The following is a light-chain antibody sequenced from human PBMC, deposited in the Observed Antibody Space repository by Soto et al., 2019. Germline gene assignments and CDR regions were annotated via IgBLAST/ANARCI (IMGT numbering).Light chain of an antibody. CDR2: EVS. Sequence: QSVLTQPPSVSGSPGQSVTISCTGTSSDVGSYNRVSWYQQPPGTAPKLMIYEVSNRPSGVPDRFSGSKSGNTASLTISGLQAEDEADSYCCAYTSSSTYGFGTGTKVTVL. CDR1: SSDVGSYNR. J-gene: IGLJ1*01. V-gene: IGLV2-18*02. CDR3: CAYTSSSTYG.